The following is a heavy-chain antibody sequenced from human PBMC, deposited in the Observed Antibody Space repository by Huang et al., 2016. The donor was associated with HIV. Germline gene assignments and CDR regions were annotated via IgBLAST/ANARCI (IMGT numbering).Heavy chain of an antibody. D-gene: IGHD2-21*02. Sequence: QVRLHQWGTGVLKPSETLSLKCAVYGGSFSGHYWTWIRQSPGKGLEGIGEIDHSGTTSSNSSLKSRVSMSLDTSKSQFYLNLTSVTATDTGKYYCARQRMTEGNSESTWSYFDSWGQGTLVIVSS. CDR3: ARQRMTEGNSESTWSYFDS. V-gene: IGHV4-34*01. CDR2: IDHSGTT. CDR1: GGSFSGHY. J-gene: IGHJ4*02.